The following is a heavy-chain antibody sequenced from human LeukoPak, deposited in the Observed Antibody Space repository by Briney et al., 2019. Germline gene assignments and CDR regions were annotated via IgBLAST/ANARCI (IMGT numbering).Heavy chain of an antibody. CDR2: IIPIFGTA. CDR1: GGTFSSYA. Sequence: ASVKVSCKASGGTFSSYAISWVRQAPGQGLEWMGGIIPIFGTANYAQKFQGRVTITTDESTSTAYMELSSLRSEGTAVYYCARTKAVAGTVDWFDPWGQGTLVTVSS. CDR3: ARTKAVAGTVDWFDP. D-gene: IGHD6-19*01. J-gene: IGHJ5*02. V-gene: IGHV1-69*05.